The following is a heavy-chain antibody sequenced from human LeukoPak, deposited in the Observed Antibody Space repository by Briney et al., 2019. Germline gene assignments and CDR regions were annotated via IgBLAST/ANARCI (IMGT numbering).Heavy chain of an antibody. J-gene: IGHJ5*02. Sequence: KPSETLSLTCTVSGYSISSGYYWGWIRQPPGKGLEWIGSIYHSGSTYYNPSLKSRVTISVDTSKNPFPLKLSSVTAADTAVYYCARNPGHYDFWSGYYTGSWFDPWGQGTLVTVSS. V-gene: IGHV4-38-2*02. CDR3: ARNPGHYDFWSGYYTGSWFDP. CDR1: GYSISSGYY. D-gene: IGHD3-3*01. CDR2: IYHSGST.